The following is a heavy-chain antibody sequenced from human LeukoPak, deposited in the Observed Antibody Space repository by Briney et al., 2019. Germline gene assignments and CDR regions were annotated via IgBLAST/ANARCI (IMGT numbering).Heavy chain of an antibody. V-gene: IGHV4-4*07. CDR2: VYSSGST. J-gene: IGHJ5*02. CDR3: ARGVIVARRGDWFDP. D-gene: IGHD6-6*01. Sequence: SETLSLTCTVSGGSISSYYWSWIRQPAGKGLECIGRVYSSGSTNYNPSLKSRVTISIDTSNNQFSLKLTSVTAADTAVYYCARGVIVARRGDWFDPWGQGIMVTVSS. CDR1: GGSISSYY.